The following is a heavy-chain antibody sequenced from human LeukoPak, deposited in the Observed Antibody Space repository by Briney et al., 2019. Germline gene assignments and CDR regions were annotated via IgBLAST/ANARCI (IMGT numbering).Heavy chain of an antibody. Sequence: ASVKVSCKASGYTFTSYDINWVRQATGQGLEWMGWMNPNSGNTGYAQKFQGRDTMTRNTSISTAYMELSSLRSEDTAVYYCARGLHDYGDYAYYFDYWGQGTLVTVSS. CDR3: ARGLHDYGDYAYYFDY. J-gene: IGHJ4*02. D-gene: IGHD4-17*01. CDR2: MNPNSGNT. CDR1: GYTFTSYD. V-gene: IGHV1-8*01.